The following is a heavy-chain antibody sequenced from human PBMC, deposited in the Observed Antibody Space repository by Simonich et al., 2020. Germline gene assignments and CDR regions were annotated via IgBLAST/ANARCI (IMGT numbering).Heavy chain of an antibody. V-gene: IGHV4-39*01. D-gene: IGHD6-13*01. J-gene: IGHJ3*02. CDR1: GGSISSSSYY. CDR2: IYYSGLT. CDR3: ARHAGFAFDI. Sequence: QLQLQESGPGLVKPSETLSLTCTVSGGSISSSSYYWGWIRQPPGKGLEWIGSIYYSGLTYYNPSLKSRVPISVDTSKNQFSLKLSSVTAADTAVYYCARHAGFAFDIWGQGTMVTVSS.